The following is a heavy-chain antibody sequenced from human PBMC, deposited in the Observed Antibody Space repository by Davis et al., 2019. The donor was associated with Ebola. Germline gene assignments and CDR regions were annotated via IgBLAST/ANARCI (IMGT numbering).Heavy chain of an antibody. J-gene: IGHJ4*02. D-gene: IGHD1-1*01. V-gene: IGHV3-7*03. CDR1: GFTFSTYW. CDR2: MKQDGSER. Sequence: GESLKISCAASGFTFSTYWMSWVRQAPGEGLEWVAHMKQDGSERHYVESVKGRFTISRDNAKNSLYLQMNSLRAEDTAVYYCAKAPTGTTGTTWFDYWGQGTLVTVSS. CDR3: AKAPTGTTGTTWFDY.